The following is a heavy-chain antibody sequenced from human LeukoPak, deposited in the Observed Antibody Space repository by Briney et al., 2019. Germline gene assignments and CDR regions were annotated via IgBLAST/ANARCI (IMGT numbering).Heavy chain of an antibody. V-gene: IGHV3-21*01. Sequence: PGGSLRLSCAASGFSFSTYYVNWVRQAPGKGLEWVSCISSSSTYIYYADSVRGRFAISRDNAKNSLYLQMKSLRAEDMAVYYCARENHGSFDYWGQGSLVTVSS. CDR2: ISSSSTYI. D-gene: IGHD1-14*01. CDR1: GFSFSTYY. J-gene: IGHJ4*02. CDR3: ARENHGSFDY.